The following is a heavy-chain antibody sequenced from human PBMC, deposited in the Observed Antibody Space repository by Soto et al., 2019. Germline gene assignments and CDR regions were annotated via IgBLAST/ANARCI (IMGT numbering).Heavy chain of an antibody. V-gene: IGHV4-59*01. Sequence: SETLSLTCTVSGGSITDYYWSWIRQPPGKGLEWIGYISNTGTTEYNPSLKGRLTMSLDTSNNQFSLQLTSVTAADTAVYYCAREHCSSTTCFPGEWFDPWGQGTLVTVSS. CDR2: ISNTGTT. CDR1: GGSITDYY. CDR3: AREHCSSTTCFPGEWFDP. D-gene: IGHD2-2*01. J-gene: IGHJ5*02.